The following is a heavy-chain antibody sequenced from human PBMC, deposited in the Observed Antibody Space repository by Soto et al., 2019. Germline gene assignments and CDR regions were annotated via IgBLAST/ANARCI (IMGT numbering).Heavy chain of an antibody. Sequence: EALSLTCSVSGGSITSTIDYWGWIRQSPGKGLEWIGNIYYDGSTFYNPSLKSRVTISVDTSKRQFSLRVSSVTAADTAVYYCARRGSASWRNWFDSWGQGTLVTVSS. CDR2: IYYDGST. CDR3: ARRGSASWRNWFDS. CDR1: GGSITSTIDY. D-gene: IGHD2-2*01. J-gene: IGHJ5*01. V-gene: IGHV4-39*01.